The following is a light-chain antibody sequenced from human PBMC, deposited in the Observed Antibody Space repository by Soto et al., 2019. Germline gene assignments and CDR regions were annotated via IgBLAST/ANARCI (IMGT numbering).Light chain of an antibody. Sequence: QSALTQAPSASGSPGQSVTISCTGTSSDVGGYNFVSWYQQHPGKAPKLMIYEVTKRPSGVPDRFSGSKSGNTASLTVSGLQAEDEADYYCTSYACINIPVVFGGGTELTAL. CDR2: EVT. V-gene: IGLV2-8*01. CDR1: SSDVGGYNF. CDR3: TSYACINIPVV. J-gene: IGLJ2*01.